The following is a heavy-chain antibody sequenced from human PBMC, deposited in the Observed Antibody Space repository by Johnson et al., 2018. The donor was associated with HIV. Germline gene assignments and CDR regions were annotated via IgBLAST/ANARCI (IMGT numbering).Heavy chain of an antibody. V-gene: IGHV3-7*03. CDR1: GFTFSSYW. J-gene: IGHJ3*02. Sequence: VQLVESGGGLAQPGGSLRLSCAASGFTFSSYWMSWVRQAPGKGREWVANIKQDGSEKYYVDSVKGRVTISRDNSKNTLYLQMNSLKTEDTAVYYCTTGLYWNDAFDIWGQGTMVTVSS. CDR2: IKQDGSEK. CDR3: TTGLYWNDAFDI. D-gene: IGHD1-1*01.